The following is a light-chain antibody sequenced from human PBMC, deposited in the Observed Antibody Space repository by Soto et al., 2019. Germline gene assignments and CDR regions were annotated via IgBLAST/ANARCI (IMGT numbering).Light chain of an antibody. V-gene: IGLV1-44*01. J-gene: IGLJ2*01. CDR3: AAWDDSLNGLV. Sequence: QPVLTQPPSASGTPGQRVTISCSGSSSNIGSYIVSWYQQLPGAAPKLLIHTNNQRPSGVPDRFSGSKSGTSASLAISGLXXEDEADYYCAAWDDSLNGLVFGGGTKLTVL. CDR1: SSNIGSYI. CDR2: TNN.